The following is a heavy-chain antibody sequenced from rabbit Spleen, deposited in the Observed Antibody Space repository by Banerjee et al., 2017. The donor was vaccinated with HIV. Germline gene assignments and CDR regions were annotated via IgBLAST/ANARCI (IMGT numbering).Heavy chain of an antibody. V-gene: IGHV1S45*01. CDR1: GFDLSSYYY. Sequence: QEQLVESGGGLVQPEGSLTLTCTASGFDLSSYYYMCWVRQAPGKGLEWIGCIDVGDGSTFHASWAKGRFTISKTSSTTVDLQMTSLTGADTATYFCVRRPGNPDHYLWGPGTLVTVS. CDR3: VRRPGNPDHYL. J-gene: IGHJ4*01. CDR2: IDVGDGST. D-gene: IGHD3-1*01.